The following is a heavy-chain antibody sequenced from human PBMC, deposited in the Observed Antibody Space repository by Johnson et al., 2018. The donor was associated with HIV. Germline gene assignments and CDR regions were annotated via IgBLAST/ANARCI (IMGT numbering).Heavy chain of an antibody. CDR2: IYSGGTT. CDR3: AGSPETGDRLWRAFDI. V-gene: IGHV3-66*01. CDR1: GFTVSSNY. J-gene: IGHJ3*02. D-gene: IGHD4-17*01. Sequence: VHLVESGGGVVQPGGSLRLSCAASGFTVSSNYMSWVRQAPGKGLEWVSVIYSGGTTYYADSVKGRFTISRDNSKNMLYLQMNSLRAEETAVYYCAGSPETGDRLWRAFDIWGQGTMVTVSS.